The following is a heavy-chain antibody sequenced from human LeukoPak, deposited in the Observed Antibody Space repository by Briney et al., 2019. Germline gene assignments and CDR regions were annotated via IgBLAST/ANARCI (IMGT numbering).Heavy chain of an antibody. V-gene: IGHV3-21*04. D-gene: IGHD2-15*01. CDR3: ARNKGQGYNFGRFYQGMDV. J-gene: IGHJ6*02. Sequence: GGSPRLSCTPSGIAFRSYTMNWVRQAPGKGLEWVSSITPSSSYIYYADSVKGRFTISRDSAKNSVFLQMNSLTADDTAIYYCARNKGQGYNFGRFYQGMDVWGQGTTVTVSS. CDR1: GIAFRSYT. CDR2: ITPSSSYI.